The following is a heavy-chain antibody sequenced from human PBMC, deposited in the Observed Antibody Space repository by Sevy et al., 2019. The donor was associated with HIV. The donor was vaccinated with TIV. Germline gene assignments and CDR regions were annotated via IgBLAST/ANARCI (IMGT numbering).Heavy chain of an antibody. CDR1: GFTFSSYA. V-gene: IGHV3-23*01. Sequence: GGSLRLSCAASGFTFSSYAMSWVRQAPGKGLDWVSAISGSGGSTYYADSVKGRFTISRDNSKNTLYLQMNSLRAEDTAVYYCAKVNSLAFWSGYTDYWGQGTLVTVSS. CDR2: ISGSGGST. D-gene: IGHD3-3*01. CDR3: AKVNSLAFWSGYTDY. J-gene: IGHJ4*02.